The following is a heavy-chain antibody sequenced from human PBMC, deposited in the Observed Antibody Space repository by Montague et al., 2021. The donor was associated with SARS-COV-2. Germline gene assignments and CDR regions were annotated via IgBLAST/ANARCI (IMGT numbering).Heavy chain of an antibody. CDR2: IYYSGST. D-gene: IGHD3-3*01. CDR3: ARDRLNTIFGVVINDAFDX. CDR1: GGSISSYY. J-gene: IGHJ3*02. Sequence: SETLSLTCTVSGGSISSYYWSWIRQPPGKGLEWIGYIYYSGSTNYNPSLKSRVTISVDTSKNQFSLKLSSVTAADTAVYYCARDRLNTIFGVVINDAFDXWGQGTMATVSS. V-gene: IGHV4-59*01.